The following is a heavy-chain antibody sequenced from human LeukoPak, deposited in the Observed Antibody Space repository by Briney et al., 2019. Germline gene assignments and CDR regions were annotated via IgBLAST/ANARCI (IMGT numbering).Heavy chain of an antibody. CDR1: GGSISSYY. D-gene: IGHD5-18*01. Sequence: SETLSLTCTVSGGSISSYYWSWIRPPPGKGLEWIGYIYYSGSTNYNPSLKSRVTISVDTSKNQSSLKLSSVTAADTAVYYCARDRIQHYGMDVWGQGTTVTVSS. V-gene: IGHV4-59*01. CDR3: ARDRIQHYGMDV. J-gene: IGHJ6*02. CDR2: IYYSGST.